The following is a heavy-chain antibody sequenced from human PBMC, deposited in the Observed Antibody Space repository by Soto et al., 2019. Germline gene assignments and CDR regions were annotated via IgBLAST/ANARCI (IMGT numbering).Heavy chain of an antibody. D-gene: IGHD2-15*01. V-gene: IGHV4-4*02. CDR2: LFPTGTT. CDR1: SDSISSSNW. Sequence: QVQLQESGPGLVKPSGTLSLTCAVSSDSISSSNWWSWVRQPPGKGLEWIGELFPTGTTNYNRSLMSRVTISVDKSKNHFSLNLSSVTAADTAIYYCARRPTAELPSNWFDPWGQGILVTVSS. CDR3: ARRPTAELPSNWFDP. J-gene: IGHJ5*02.